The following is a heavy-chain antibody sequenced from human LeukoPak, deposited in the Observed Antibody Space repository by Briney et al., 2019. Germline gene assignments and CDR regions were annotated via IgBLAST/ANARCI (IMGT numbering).Heavy chain of an antibody. CDR3: ARGTYYDFWSGYYTGINWFDP. D-gene: IGHD3-3*01. CDR2: IYYSGST. Sequence: SETLSLTCTVSGGSISSSSYYWGWIRQPPGKGLEWIGSIYYSGSTYYNPSLKSRVTISVDTPKNQFSLKLSSVTAADTAVYYCARGTYYDFWSGYYTGINWFDPWGQGTLVTVSS. CDR1: GGSISSSSYY. V-gene: IGHV4-39*01. J-gene: IGHJ5*02.